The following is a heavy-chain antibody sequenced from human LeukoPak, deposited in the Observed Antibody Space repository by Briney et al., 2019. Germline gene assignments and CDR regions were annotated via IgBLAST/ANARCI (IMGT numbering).Heavy chain of an antibody. D-gene: IGHD6-25*01. CDR1: GGSFSGYY. Sequence: SETLSLTCAVYGGSFSGYYWSWIRQPPGKGLEWIGEINHSGSTNYNPSLKSRVTISVDTSKNQFSLKLSSVTAADTAVYYCASTFSSGWNAFDIWGQGTMVTVSS. J-gene: IGHJ3*02. V-gene: IGHV4-34*01. CDR3: ASTFSSGWNAFDI. CDR2: INHSGST.